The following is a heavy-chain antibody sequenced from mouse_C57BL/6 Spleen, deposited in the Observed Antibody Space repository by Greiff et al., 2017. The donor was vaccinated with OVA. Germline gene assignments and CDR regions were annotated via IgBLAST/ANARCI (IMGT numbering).Heavy chain of an antibody. Sequence: EVHLVESGGGLVKPGGSLKLSCAASGFTFSDYGMHWVRQAPEKGLEWVAYISSGSSTIYYADTVKGRFTISRDNAKNTLFLQMTSLRSEDTALYYCARNYYCSSYYDYWGQGTTLTVSS. CDR1: GFTFSDYG. J-gene: IGHJ2*01. CDR2: ISSGSSTI. CDR3: ARNYYCSSYYDY. V-gene: IGHV5-17*01. D-gene: IGHD1-1*01.